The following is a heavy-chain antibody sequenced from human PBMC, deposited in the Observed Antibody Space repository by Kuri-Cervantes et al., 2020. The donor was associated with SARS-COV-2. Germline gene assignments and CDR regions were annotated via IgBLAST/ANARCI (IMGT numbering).Heavy chain of an antibody. CDR1: XYSFINYG. CDR3: ARDHIAVAGVNWFDP. J-gene: IGHJ5*02. V-gene: IGHV1-18*01. CDR2: ISGYNAKT. Sequence: XXYSFINYGVTWVRQAPGQGLEWMGWISGYNAKTNYAHKFQGRITLTTDKSTTTAYMELRGLRSDDTAMYYCARDHIAVAGVNWFDPWGQGTLVTGSS. D-gene: IGHD6-19*01.